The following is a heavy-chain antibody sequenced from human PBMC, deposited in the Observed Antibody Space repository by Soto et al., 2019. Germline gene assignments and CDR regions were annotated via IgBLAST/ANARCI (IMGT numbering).Heavy chain of an antibody. CDR1: GFTFSSYG. Sequence: PGGSLRLSCAASGFTFSSYGMHWVRQAPGKGLEWVAVISYDGSNKYYADSVKGRFTISRDNSKNTLYLQMNSLRAEDTAVYYCAKDRIAAAGSHYYYGMDVWGQGTTVTVSS. D-gene: IGHD6-13*01. CDR3: AKDRIAAAGSHYYYGMDV. V-gene: IGHV3-30*18. J-gene: IGHJ6*02. CDR2: ISYDGSNK.